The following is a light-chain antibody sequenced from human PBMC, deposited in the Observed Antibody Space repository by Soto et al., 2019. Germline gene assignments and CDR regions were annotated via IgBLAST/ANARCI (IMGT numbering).Light chain of an antibody. J-gene: IGLJ2*01. CDR2: DND. CDR1: SSNIGNNY. Sequence: QSVLTQPPSVSAAPGQKVTISCSGRSSNIGNNYVSWYQQLPGTAPKLLIKDNDKRPSGIPDRCSGAKSGTSATLGITGLQTGDEADYYCGTWDSSLSAVVFGGGTQLTVL. CDR3: GTWDSSLSAVV. V-gene: IGLV1-51*01.